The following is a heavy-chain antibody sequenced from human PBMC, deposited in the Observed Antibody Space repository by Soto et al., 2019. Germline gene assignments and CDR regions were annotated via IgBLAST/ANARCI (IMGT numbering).Heavy chain of an antibody. CDR3: ARDPGYSYGYN. J-gene: IGHJ4*02. CDR2: INAGNGNT. V-gene: IGHV1-3*01. D-gene: IGHD5-18*01. Sequence: ASVKVSCKASGYTFTGYYMQWVRQAPGQRLEWMGWINAGNGNTKYSQKFQGRVTITRDTSASTAYMELSSLRSEDTAVYYCARDPGYSYGYNWGQGTLVTVSS. CDR1: GYTFTGYY.